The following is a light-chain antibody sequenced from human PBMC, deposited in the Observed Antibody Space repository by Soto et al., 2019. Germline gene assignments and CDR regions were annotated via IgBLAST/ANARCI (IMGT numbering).Light chain of an antibody. Sequence: QSALTQPPSASGSPGQSVTISCTGTSSDVGGYNYVSWYQQHPGKAPKFMIYEVSKRPSGVPDRFSGSKSGNTASLTVSGLQADDEADYYCSSYAGSNIYVFGTGTKVTVL. CDR3: SSYAGSNIYV. CDR1: SSDVGGYNY. J-gene: IGLJ1*01. CDR2: EVS. V-gene: IGLV2-8*01.